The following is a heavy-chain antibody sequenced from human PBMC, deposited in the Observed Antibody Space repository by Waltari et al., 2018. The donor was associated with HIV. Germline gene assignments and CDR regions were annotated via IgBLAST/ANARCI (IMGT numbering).Heavy chain of an antibody. J-gene: IGHJ4*02. Sequence: QVQLVQSGAEVKKPGASVKVSCKVSGYPLTELSMHWVRQAPGKGLEWMGGFGPEDAENNYAQKCQVRVTMTEDKSTDTVNMELRSLSSEDTSLCYCSAAQICSTSSCYDYWGQGTLVTVSS. CDR2: FGPEDAEN. CDR3: SAAQICSTSSCYDY. CDR1: GYPLTELS. V-gene: IGHV1-24*01. D-gene: IGHD2-2*01.